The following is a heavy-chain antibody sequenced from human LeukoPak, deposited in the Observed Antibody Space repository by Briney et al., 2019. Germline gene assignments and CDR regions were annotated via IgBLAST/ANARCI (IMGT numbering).Heavy chain of an antibody. J-gene: IGHJ4*02. D-gene: IGHD5-12*01. CDR3: ARSRRGYSGFHFDY. V-gene: IGHV1-8*01. CDR1: GYTFTSYD. CDR2: MNPNSGNT. Sequence: ASVKVSCKASGYTFTSYDINGVRQATGQGLEWMGWMNPNSGNTGYAQKFQGRVTMTRNTSISTAYMELSSLRSEDTAVYYCARSRRGYSGFHFDYWGQGTLVTVSS.